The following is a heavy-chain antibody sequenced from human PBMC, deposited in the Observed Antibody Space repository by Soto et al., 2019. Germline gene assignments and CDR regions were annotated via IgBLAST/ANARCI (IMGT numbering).Heavy chain of an antibody. V-gene: IGHV1-69*18. Sequence: QVQLVQSGAEVKKPGSSVKVSCRASGGTFSSSAISWVRQAPGQGLEWLGSIIPVFGTSNYAQRFQGRVTFTADESTSTTYMELRRLRAEDTAVYYCSRDLRISTDDSFYYAMGVWGQGTTVTVSS. CDR3: SRDLRISTDDSFYYAMGV. D-gene: IGHD2-15*01. J-gene: IGHJ6*02. CDR1: GGTFSSSA. CDR2: IIPVFGTS.